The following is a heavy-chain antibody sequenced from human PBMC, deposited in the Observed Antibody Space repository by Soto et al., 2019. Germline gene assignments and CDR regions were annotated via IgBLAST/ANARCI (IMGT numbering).Heavy chain of an antibody. V-gene: IGHV1-3*01. CDR2: INAGNGNT. CDR3: ARGLGLYYFDY. D-gene: IGHD1-26*01. J-gene: IGHJ4*02. Sequence: GASVKVSCKASGYTFTSYAMHWVHQAPGQRLEWMGWINAGNGNTKYSQKFQGRVTITRDTSASTAYMELSSLRSEDTAVYYCARGLGLYYFDYWGQGTLVTVSS. CDR1: GYTFTSYA.